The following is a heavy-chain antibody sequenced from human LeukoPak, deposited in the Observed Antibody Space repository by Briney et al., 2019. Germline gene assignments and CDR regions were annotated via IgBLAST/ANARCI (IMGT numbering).Heavy chain of an antibody. D-gene: IGHD5-18*01. CDR2: IYYSGST. V-gene: IGHV4-39*07. CDR3: ARATDTAMVSY. CDR1: GASVSTSRYY. J-gene: IGHJ4*02. Sequence: SETLSLTCVVSGASVSTSRYYWGWIRQPPGKGLEWIGNIYYSGSTYYNPSLKSRVTISVDTSKNQFSLKLSSVTAADTAVYYCARATDTAMVSYWGQGTLVTVSS.